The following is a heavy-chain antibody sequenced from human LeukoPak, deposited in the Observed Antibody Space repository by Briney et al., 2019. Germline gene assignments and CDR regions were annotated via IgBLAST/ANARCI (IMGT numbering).Heavy chain of an antibody. CDR2: IYYNGST. Sequence: SETLSLTCTVSGGSISNYYWSWIRQPPGKGLEWIGYIYYNGSTYYNSSLKSRVTISVDTSKKQFSLNLSSVTAADTAVYYCARCGYSYGTGYYFDYWGQGTLVTVSS. CDR3: ARCGYSYGTGYYFDY. V-gene: IGHV4-59*01. D-gene: IGHD5-18*01. CDR1: GGSISNYY. J-gene: IGHJ4*02.